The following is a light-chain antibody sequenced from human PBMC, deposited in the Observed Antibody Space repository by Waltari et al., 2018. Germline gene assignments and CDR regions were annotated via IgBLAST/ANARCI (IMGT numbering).Light chain of an antibody. J-gene: IGKJ2*01. Sequence: DIQMTQSPSSLSASVGDRVTITCRASQNIRSHLNWYQQSPGKAPRLLIFAASSLQSGVPSRFGGSGSGTEFTLTISSLQPEDFATYYCQQTYSTSSYTFGQGTKLEIK. CDR3: QQTYSTSSYT. CDR1: QNIRSH. V-gene: IGKV1-39*01. CDR2: AAS.